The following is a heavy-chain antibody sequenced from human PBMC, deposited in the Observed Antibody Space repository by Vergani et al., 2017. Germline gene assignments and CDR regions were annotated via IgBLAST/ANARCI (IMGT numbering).Heavy chain of an antibody. Sequence: QVQLVQSGAEVKKPGSSVKVSCKASGGTFNIYSVSWVRQAPGQGLEWMGGITPFFPTGHFAQKFQGRVTITADKSATTVYMELTNLRSEDTAVYYCASTRPAKNPPKPLYYFYGLDFWGQGTTVTVSS. J-gene: IGHJ6*02. CDR2: ITPFFPTG. D-gene: IGHD1-14*01. CDR3: ASTRPAKNPPKPLYYFYGLDF. CDR1: GGTFNIYS. V-gene: IGHV1-69*06.